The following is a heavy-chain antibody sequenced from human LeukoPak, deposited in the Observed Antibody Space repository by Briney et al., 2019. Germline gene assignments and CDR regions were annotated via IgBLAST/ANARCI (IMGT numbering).Heavy chain of an antibody. J-gene: IGHJ4*02. D-gene: IGHD3-10*01. V-gene: IGHV4-61*02. CDR2: IYTSENT. CDR1: GGSISSGGSY. CDR3: ARRYGSGSSGTFDY. Sequence: SETLSLTCTVSGGSISSGGSYWSWIRQPAGKGLEWIGRIYTSENTNYNPSLKSRVTISVDTSKNQFSLKLSSVTAADTAVYYCARRYGSGSSGTFDYWGQGTLVTVSS.